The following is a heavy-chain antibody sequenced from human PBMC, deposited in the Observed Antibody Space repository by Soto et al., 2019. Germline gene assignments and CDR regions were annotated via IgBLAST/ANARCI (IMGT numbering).Heavy chain of an antibody. CDR1: GGSISSSSYY. J-gene: IGHJ6*02. D-gene: IGHD6-6*01. Sequence: SETLSLTCTVSGGSISSSSYYWGWIRQPPGKGLEWIGSIYYSGSTYYNPSLKSRVTISVDTSKNQFSLKLSSVTAADTAVYYCARQSTGYSSSPSYYYYGMDVWGQGTTVTVSS. V-gene: IGHV4-39*01. CDR3: ARQSTGYSSSPSYYYYGMDV. CDR2: IYYSGST.